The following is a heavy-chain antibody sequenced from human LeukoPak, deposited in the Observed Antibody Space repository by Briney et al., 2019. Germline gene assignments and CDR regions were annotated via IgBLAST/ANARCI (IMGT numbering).Heavy chain of an antibody. CDR2: IYTSGST. CDR1: GGSISSGSYY. D-gene: IGHD4-17*01. J-gene: IGHJ4*02. Sequence: PSETLSLTCTVSGGSISSGSYYWSWIRQPAGKGLEWIGRIYTSGSTNYNPSLKSRVTISVDTSKNQFSLKLSSVTAADTAVYYCVAVTSSVYYWGQGTLVTVSS. CDR3: VAVTSSVYY. V-gene: IGHV4-61*02.